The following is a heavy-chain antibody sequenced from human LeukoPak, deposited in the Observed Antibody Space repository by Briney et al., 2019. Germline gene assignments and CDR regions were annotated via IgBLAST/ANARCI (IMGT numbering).Heavy chain of an antibody. D-gene: IGHD4-11*01. V-gene: IGHV1-8*02. Sequence: GASVKVSCKASGYTFTSYDINWVRQATGQGLEWMGWMNPNSGNTGYAQKFQGRVTMTRDTSISTAYMELSRLRSDDTAVYYCARLTTHGSDAFDIWGQGTMVTVSS. J-gene: IGHJ3*02. CDR3: ARLTTHGSDAFDI. CDR2: MNPNSGNT. CDR1: GYTFTSYD.